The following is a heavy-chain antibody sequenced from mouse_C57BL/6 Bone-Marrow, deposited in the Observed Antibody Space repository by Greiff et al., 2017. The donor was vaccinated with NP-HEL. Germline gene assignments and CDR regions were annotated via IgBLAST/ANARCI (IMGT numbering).Heavy chain of an antibody. D-gene: IGHD1-1*01. J-gene: IGHJ4*01. CDR3: ARRVITTVVALYAMDY. V-gene: IGHV5-6*01. CDR1: GFTFSSYG. Sequence: VQLKESGGDLVKPGGSLKLSCAASGFTFSSYGMSWVRQTPDKRLEWVATISSGGSYTYYPDSLKGRFPLSRDNAKNTMYQQMGSLKSKDTAMYFCARRVITTVVALYAMDYWGQGTSVTVSS. CDR2: ISSGGSYT.